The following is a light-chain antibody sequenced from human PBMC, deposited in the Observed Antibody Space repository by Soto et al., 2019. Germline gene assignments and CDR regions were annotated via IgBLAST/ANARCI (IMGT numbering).Light chain of an antibody. V-gene: IGKV3-11*01. J-gene: IGKJ2*01. CDR3: QQRSSWPT. CDR2: DTF. Sequence: EIVLTQSPATLSLSPGERATLSCRASQSVSTNLAWYQQKLGQAPRLLIYDTFNRAAGIPARFSGSGSGTDFTLTISNPEPEDFAVYFCQQRSSWPTFGQGTKLEIK. CDR1: QSVSTN.